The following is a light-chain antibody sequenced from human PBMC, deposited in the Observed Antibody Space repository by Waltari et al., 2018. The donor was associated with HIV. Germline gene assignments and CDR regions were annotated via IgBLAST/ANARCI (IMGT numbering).Light chain of an antibody. CDR2: AAS. CDR1: QGIGNS. J-gene: IGKJ3*01. Sequence: DIQMTQSPSSLSASVGDRITISCRATQGIGNSLAWYQQKPGRAPKLLIYAASTLQLGVASRFNGSGTGTDFTLTITSLRPKDFATYYCQKYSNAPYTFGPGTTVDIK. CDR3: QKYSNAPYT. V-gene: IGKV1-27*01.